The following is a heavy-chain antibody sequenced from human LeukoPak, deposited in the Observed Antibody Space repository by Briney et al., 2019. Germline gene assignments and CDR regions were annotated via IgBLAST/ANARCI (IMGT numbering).Heavy chain of an antibody. V-gene: IGHV4-39*07. CDR2: INHSGST. CDR3: ARGKIWYIAARPGTWFDP. Sequence: SETLSLTCTVSGGSISSGGYYWSWIRQHPGKGLEWIGEINHSGSTNYNPSLKGRVTISVDTSKNQFSLKLSSVTAADTAVYYCARGKIWYIAARPGTWFDPWGQGTLVTVSS. J-gene: IGHJ5*02. D-gene: IGHD6-6*01. CDR1: GGSISSGGYY.